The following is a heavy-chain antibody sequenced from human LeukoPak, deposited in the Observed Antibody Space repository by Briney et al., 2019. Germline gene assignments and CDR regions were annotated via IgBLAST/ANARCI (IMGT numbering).Heavy chain of an antibody. Sequence: GRSLRLSCAASGFTFSSYGMHWVRQAPGKGLEGVAVISYDGSNKYYADSVKGRFTISRDNSKNTLYLQMNSLRAEDTAVYYCAKDGAVVVAAGLDYWGQGTLVTVPS. CDR2: ISYDGSNK. J-gene: IGHJ4*02. D-gene: IGHD2-15*01. CDR3: AKDGAVVVAAGLDY. CDR1: GFTFSSYG. V-gene: IGHV3-30*18.